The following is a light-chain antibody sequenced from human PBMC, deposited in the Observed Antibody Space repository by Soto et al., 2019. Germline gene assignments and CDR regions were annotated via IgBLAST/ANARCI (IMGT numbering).Light chain of an antibody. CDR1: QSVSNNY. CDR2: DVS. J-gene: IGKJ4*01. Sequence: EIVLTQSPGTLSSSPGERATLSCRASQSVSNNYLAWYQQKPGQPPRFLIYDVSTRAAGIPDRFSGSGSGTDFTLTISRLESEDFSVYYCQQYGSTPLTFGGGTRVKIE. CDR3: QQYGSTPLT. V-gene: IGKV3-20*01.